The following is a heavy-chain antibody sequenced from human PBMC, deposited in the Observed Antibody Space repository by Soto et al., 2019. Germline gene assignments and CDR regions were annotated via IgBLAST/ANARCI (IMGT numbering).Heavy chain of an antibody. CDR3: TRAYWKHLLDY. CDR2: IYQSGST. D-gene: IGHD1-1*01. Sequence: QLQLQESGSRLLRPSQTLSLTCAVSGGSLSSAGYSWNWIRQPPGKGLEWIGYIYQSGSTSYNPSGPSRVIISIDMSKKRFPLRLPSVAAAAAAVSYFTRAYWKHLLDYWGPGTLISVSS. J-gene: IGHJ4*02. V-gene: IGHV4-30-2*01. CDR1: GGSLSSAGYS.